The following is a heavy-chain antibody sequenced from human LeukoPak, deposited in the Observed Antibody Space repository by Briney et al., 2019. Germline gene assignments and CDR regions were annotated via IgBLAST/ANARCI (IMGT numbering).Heavy chain of an antibody. CDR1: GFTFSSYA. CDR3: AKVVTRISWAFDY. D-gene: IGHD2-21*02. J-gene: IGHJ4*02. Sequence: GGSLRLSCAASGFTFSSYAMHWVRQAPGKGLEWVAVISYDGSNKYYADSVKGRFTISRDNSKNTLYLQMNSLRAEDTAVYYCAKVVTRISWAFDYWGRGTLVTVSS. CDR2: ISYDGSNK. V-gene: IGHV3-30-3*01.